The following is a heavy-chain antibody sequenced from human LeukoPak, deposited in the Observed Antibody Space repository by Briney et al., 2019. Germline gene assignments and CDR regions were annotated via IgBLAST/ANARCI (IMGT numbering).Heavy chain of an antibody. V-gene: IGHV3-7*04. CDR3: ARGTYYYEF. D-gene: IGHD3/OR15-3a*01. CDR2: MNQFGTEI. J-gene: IGHJ4*02. Sequence: PGGSLRLSCAASKFTFSDYYMTWLRQAPGKGPEWVAYMNQFGTEIKYLDSVKGRFTISRDNAKNSLYLWMTSLTADDTAVYYCARGTYYYEFWGQGTLVIVSS. CDR1: KFTFSDYY.